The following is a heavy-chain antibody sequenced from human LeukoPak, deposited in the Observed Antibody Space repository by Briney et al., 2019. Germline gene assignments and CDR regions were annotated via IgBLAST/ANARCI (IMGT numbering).Heavy chain of an antibody. J-gene: IGHJ4*02. CDR3: ARASVAPMINY. V-gene: IGHV4-39*07. Sequence: SETLSLTCTVSGGSISSSNYYWGWIRQPPGKGLEWIGSMYYSGNTYYNPSLKSRVTISVDTSKNQFSLKLRSVTAADTAVYYCARASVAPMINYWGQGTLVTVS. CDR2: MYYSGNT. D-gene: IGHD3-16*01. CDR1: GGSISSSNYY.